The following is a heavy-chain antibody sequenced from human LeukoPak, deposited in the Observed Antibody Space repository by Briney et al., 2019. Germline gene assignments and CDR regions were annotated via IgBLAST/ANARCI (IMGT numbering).Heavy chain of an antibody. D-gene: IGHD6-6*01. J-gene: IGHJ5*02. Sequence: GGSLRLSCAASGFTFSDYGMNWVRQTPGKGLEWLAFIQNDGSNTFYADSVKGRFTISRDNAKNSLYLQMNSLRAEDTAVYYCARDKLAARPGGWFDPWGQGTLVTVSS. CDR1: GFTFSDYG. CDR3: ARDKLAARPGGWFDP. V-gene: IGHV3-30*02. CDR2: IQNDGSNT.